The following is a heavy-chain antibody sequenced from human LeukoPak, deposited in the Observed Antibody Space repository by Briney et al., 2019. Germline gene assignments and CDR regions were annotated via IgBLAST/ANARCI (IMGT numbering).Heavy chain of an antibody. J-gene: IGHJ4*02. CDR1: GYSFSSSW. Sequence: GESLKISCKGSGYSFSSSWIGWVRQMPGKGLEWMGRIDPSDSYTNYSPSFQGHVTISADKSISTAYLQWSSLKASDTAMYYCARPTSGYDLWGQGTLVTVSS. CDR3: ARPTSGYDL. V-gene: IGHV5-10-1*01. CDR2: IDPSDSYT. D-gene: IGHD5-12*01.